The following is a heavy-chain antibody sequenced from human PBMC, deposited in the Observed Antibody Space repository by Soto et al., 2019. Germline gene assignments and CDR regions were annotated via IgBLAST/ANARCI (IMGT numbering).Heavy chain of an antibody. D-gene: IGHD2-15*01. Sequence: SETLSLTCTVSSGSIKTDVWWSWLRRPPGKGLEWIGEIYQNGHTNYNPSLKSRVTMSVDKSKNQFSLILTSVTAADTAMYYCARDAAGAGETDRFDYGGQGILVNVSS. CDR3: ARDAAGAGETDRFDY. CDR2: IYQNGHT. CDR1: SGSIKTDVW. V-gene: IGHV4-4*02. J-gene: IGHJ4*02.